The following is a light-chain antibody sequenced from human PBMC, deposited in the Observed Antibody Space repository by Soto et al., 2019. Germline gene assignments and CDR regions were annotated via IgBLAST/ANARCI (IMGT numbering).Light chain of an antibody. CDR1: QSVSSSY. CDR3: QQYGSSPPIT. V-gene: IGKV3-20*01. J-gene: IGKJ5*01. Sequence: EIVLTQSPGTLSLSPGERATLSCRASQSVSSSYLAWYQQKPGQAPRLLIYGPSSRATGIPDRFSGSGSGTNFPLTISGLEPEDFAVYYCQQYGSSPPITFGQGTRLEIK. CDR2: GPS.